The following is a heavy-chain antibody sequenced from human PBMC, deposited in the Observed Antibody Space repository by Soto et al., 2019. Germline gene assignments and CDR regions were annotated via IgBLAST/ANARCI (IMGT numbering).Heavy chain of an antibody. V-gene: IGHV3-23*01. CDR1: GFAFAYYG. Sequence: EVQLLESGGGLVQPGGSLRLSCAASGFAFAYYGMTWVRQAPGKGLEWVSTISGSGGDTFSVDSVKGRFTISRDNSKNTLYLQMDSLRAEDTAVYYCARENTIFGALKIIDYWCQGTLVAVSS. CDR2: ISGSGGDT. J-gene: IGHJ4*02. D-gene: IGHD3-3*01. CDR3: ARENTIFGALKIIDY.